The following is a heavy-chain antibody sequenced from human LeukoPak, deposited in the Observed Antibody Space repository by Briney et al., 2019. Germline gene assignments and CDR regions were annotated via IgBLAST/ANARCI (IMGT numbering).Heavy chain of an antibody. V-gene: IGHV1-18*04. D-gene: IGHD5-18*01. J-gene: IGHJ4*02. CDR1: GYTFTSYG. CDR3: ARDLGTAMVPYFDY. Sequence: GASVKVSCKASGYTFTSYGISWVRQAPGQGLEWMGWISAYNGNTNYAQKLQGRVIMTTDTSTSTAYMELRSLRSDDTAVYYCARDLGTAMVPYFDYWGQGTLVTVSS. CDR2: ISAYNGNT.